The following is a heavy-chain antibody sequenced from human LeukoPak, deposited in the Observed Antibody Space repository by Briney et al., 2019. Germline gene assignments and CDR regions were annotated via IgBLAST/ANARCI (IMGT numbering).Heavy chain of an antibody. D-gene: IGHD1-26*01. V-gene: IGHV3-23*01. J-gene: IGHJ4*02. CDR2: ISGSGGST. CDR3: AKAGSGSYSPFDY. CDR1: GGSISSGGYY. Sequence: ETLSLTCTVSGGSISSGGYYWSWIRQHPGKGLEWVSAISGSGGSTYYADSVKGRFTISRDNSKNTLYLQMNSLRAEDTAVYYCAKAGSGSYSPFDYWGQGTLVTVSS.